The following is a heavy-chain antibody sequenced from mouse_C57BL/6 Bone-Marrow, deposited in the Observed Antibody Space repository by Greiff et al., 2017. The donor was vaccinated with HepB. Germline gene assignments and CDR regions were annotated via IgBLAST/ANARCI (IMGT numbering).Heavy chain of an antibody. Sequence: QVQLQQPGAELVRPGPSVKLSCKASGYTFTSYWMHWVKQRPGQGLEWIGVIDPSDSYTNYNQKFKGKATLTVDTSSSTAYMQLSSLTSEDSAVYYCARSITTAYYAMDYWGQGTSVTVSS. V-gene: IGHV1-59*01. CDR2: IDPSDSYT. D-gene: IGHD1-1*01. CDR1: GYTFTSYW. CDR3: ARSITTAYYAMDY. J-gene: IGHJ4*01.